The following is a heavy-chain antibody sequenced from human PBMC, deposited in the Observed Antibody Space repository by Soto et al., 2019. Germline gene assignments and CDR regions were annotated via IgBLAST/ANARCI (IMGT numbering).Heavy chain of an antibody. Sequence: QVQLVQSGAEVKKPGSSVKVSCKASGGSCSNYAISWVRQAPGQGLEWMGGITPIFGRANYAQKFQGRVTITADESTSTAYMELSSLRSEDTAIYYCARGWSYDILTGFSYWGQGTLVTVSS. J-gene: IGHJ4*02. D-gene: IGHD3-9*01. V-gene: IGHV1-69*01. CDR1: GGSCSNYA. CDR3: ARGWSYDILTGFSY. CDR2: ITPIFGRA.